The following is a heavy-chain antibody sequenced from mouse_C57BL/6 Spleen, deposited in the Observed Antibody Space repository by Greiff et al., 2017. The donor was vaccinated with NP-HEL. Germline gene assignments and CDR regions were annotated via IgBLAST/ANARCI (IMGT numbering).Heavy chain of an antibody. D-gene: IGHD4-1*01. CDR2: IDPANGNT. V-gene: IGHV14-3*01. Sequence: VQLQQSVAELVRPGASVKLSCTASGFNIKNTYMLWVKQRPEQGLEWIGRIDPANGNTKYAPKFQGKATITADTSSNTAYLQLSSLTSEDTAIYYCALTGVYAMDYWGQGTSVTVSS. CDR1: GFNIKNTY. J-gene: IGHJ4*01. CDR3: ALTGVYAMDY.